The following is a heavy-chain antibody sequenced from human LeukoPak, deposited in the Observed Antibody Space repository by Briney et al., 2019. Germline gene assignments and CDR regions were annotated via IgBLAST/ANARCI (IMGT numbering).Heavy chain of an antibody. CDR2: IYYSGSS. Sequence: SETLSLTCSVSGGSISSSSSYWGWIRQPPGKGLEWIGSIYYSGSSFDNPALKSRVTISVDTSKNQFSLKLSSVTAADTAVYYCARRGYYYGSGSYFSPNYYYYYMDVWGKGTTVTISS. J-gene: IGHJ6*03. V-gene: IGHV4-39*01. CDR3: ARRGYYYGSGSYFSPNYYYYYMDV. CDR1: GGSISSSSSY. D-gene: IGHD3-10*01.